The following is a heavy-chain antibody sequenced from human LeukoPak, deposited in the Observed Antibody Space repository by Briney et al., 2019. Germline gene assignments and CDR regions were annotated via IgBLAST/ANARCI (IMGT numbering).Heavy chain of an antibody. V-gene: IGHV4-59*12. CDR1: GGSISNYY. CDR2: IYYSGST. CDR3: ARRIRYFDWSTHFDY. J-gene: IGHJ4*02. D-gene: IGHD3-9*01. Sequence: SETLSLTCTVSGGSISNYYWSWIRQPPGKELEWIGYIYYSGSTNYNPSLKSRVTISVDTSKNQFSLKLSSVTAADTAVYYCARRIRYFDWSTHFDYWGQGTLVTVSS.